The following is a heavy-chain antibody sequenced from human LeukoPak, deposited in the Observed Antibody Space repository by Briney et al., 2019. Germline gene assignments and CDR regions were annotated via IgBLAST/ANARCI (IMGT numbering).Heavy chain of an antibody. CDR3: PRHFYSSSSGLFYFDY. CDR2: IYYSGST. V-gene: IGHV4-59*08. D-gene: IGHD6-19*01. CDR1: GGSISGYY. J-gene: IGHJ4*02. Sequence: PSETLSLTCTVSGGSISGYYWSWIRQSPGEGLEWIGYIYYSGSTNYNPSLKSRVAISGDTSTKQFSLKLSSVTAADTAVYYCPRHFYSSSSGLFYFDYWGRGTLVTVSS.